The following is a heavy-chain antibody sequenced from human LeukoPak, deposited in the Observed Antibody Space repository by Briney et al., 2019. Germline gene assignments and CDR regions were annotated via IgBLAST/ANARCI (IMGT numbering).Heavy chain of an antibody. Sequence: SETLSLTCAVSGASVSSGSYYWTWIRQPPGKGLEWIGYIYYTGTTVYNPSLKSRITISLDKSKNQFSLKLRFVTAADTAVYYCASPGPDYGDYAYAYWGQGTLVTVSS. CDR1: GASVSSGSYY. CDR3: ASPGPDYGDYAYAY. D-gene: IGHD4-17*01. V-gene: IGHV4-61*01. CDR2: IYYTGTT. J-gene: IGHJ4*02.